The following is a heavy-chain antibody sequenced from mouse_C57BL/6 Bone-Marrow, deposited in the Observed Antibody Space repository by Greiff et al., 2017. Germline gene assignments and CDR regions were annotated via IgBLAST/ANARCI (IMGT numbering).Heavy chain of an antibody. CDR1: GYTFTDYN. CDR2: INPNNGGT. V-gene: IGHV1-22*01. D-gene: IGHD2-4*01. J-gene: IGHJ3*01. Sequence: EVQLQQSGPELVKPGASVKMSCKASGYTFTDYNMHWVKQSHGKSLEWIGYINPNNGGTSYNQKFKGKATLTVNKSSSTAYMELRSLTSEDSAVYYCARWDDYPAWFAYWGQGTLVTVSA. CDR3: ARWDDYPAWFAY.